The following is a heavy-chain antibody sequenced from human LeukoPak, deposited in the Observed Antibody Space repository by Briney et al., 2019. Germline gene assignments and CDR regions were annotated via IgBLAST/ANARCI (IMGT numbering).Heavy chain of an antibody. CDR1: GFTFSRSW. J-gene: IGHJ4*02. V-gene: IGHV3-23*01. D-gene: IGHD3-22*01. CDR3: ARRDYYDSSGYSPLFDY. Sequence: PGGSLRLCCAASGFTFSRSWMHWVRQAPGKGLEWVSGMSGNGGTTYYADSVKGRFTISRDNSKNTLYLQMNNLRTEDTAVYYCARRDYYDSSGYSPLFDYWGQGTLVTVSS. CDR2: MSGNGGTT.